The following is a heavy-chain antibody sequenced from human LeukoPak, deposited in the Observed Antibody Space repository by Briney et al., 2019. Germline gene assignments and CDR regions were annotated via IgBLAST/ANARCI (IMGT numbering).Heavy chain of an antibody. D-gene: IGHD5-18*01. Sequence: GGSLRLSCAASGFTFSSYSMNWVRQAPGKGLEWVSSISSSSSYIYYADSVKGRFTISRDNAKNSLYLQMNSLRAEDTAVYYCATDHDYSYGAYFDYWGQGTLVTVSS. CDR3: ATDHDYSYGAYFDY. CDR1: GFTFSSYS. CDR2: ISSSSSYI. V-gene: IGHV3-21*01. J-gene: IGHJ4*02.